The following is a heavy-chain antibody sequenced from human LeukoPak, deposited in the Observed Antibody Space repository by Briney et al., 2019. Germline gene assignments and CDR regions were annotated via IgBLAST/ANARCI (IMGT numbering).Heavy chain of an antibody. D-gene: IGHD6-6*01. V-gene: IGHV1-18*01. CDR1: GYSFTTYG. J-gene: IGHJ4*02. CDR2: ISANNNDT. Sequence: ASVKVSCKASGYSFTTYGISWVRQAPGQGLEWMGWISANNNDTDNVQKLQGRVTMTTDTSTSTAYMELRSLRSDDTAVYYCARCGIDARPIDYWGQGTLVTVSS. CDR3: ARCGIDARPIDY.